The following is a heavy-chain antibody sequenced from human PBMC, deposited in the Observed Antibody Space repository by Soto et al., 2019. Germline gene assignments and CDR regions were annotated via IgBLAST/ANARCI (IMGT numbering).Heavy chain of an antibody. Sequence: PSETLSLTCSVSGGSISSSSYFWGWIRQPPGKGLEWIGSIYYSVSTYYNPSLKSRVTVSVDTSKNQFSLKLSSVTAADTAVYYCERNHSDFWFDPWGQGTQVSVSS. CDR1: GGSISSSSYF. D-gene: IGHD4-4*01. CDR2: IYYSVST. J-gene: IGHJ5*02. V-gene: IGHV4-39*01. CDR3: ERNHSDFWFDP.